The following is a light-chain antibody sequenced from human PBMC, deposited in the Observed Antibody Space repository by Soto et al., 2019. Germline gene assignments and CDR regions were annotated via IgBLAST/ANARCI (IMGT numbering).Light chain of an antibody. J-gene: IGKJ4*01. CDR1: QDISNY. CDR2: DAS. Sequence: IQMTQSPSSLSASVVDRVTITCQASQDISNYLNWYQQKPGKAPKLLIYDASNLETGVPSRFSGSVSGTDFTFTISSLQPEDVATYYCQQYDNLPLTFGAGTKVDIK. V-gene: IGKV1-33*01. CDR3: QQYDNLPLT.